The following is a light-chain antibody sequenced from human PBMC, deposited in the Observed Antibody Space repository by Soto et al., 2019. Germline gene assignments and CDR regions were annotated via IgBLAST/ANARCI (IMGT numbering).Light chain of an antibody. CDR1: SSDVGAYNY. V-gene: IGLV2-14*01. CDR3: SSYTSSSTVV. Sequence: QSALTQPASVSGSPGQSVTISCSGCSSDVGAYNYVSWYQRHPGKAPKLMIYDVTNRPSGVSNRFSGSKSGNTASLTISGLQAEDEADYFCSSYTSSSTVVFGGGTKVTVL. CDR2: DVT. J-gene: IGLJ3*02.